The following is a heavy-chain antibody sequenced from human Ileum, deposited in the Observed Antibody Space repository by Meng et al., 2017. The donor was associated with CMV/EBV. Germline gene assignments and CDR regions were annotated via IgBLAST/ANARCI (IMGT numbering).Heavy chain of an antibody. CDR2: ISVSGGRT. J-gene: IGHJ4*02. CDR3: AIDPLGANWGSPEFDY. Sequence: GESLKISCSASGFTFSSYAMNWVRQAPGKGLQWVSTISVSGGRTHYADSVKGRFTISRDNSKNMLFLQVNRMRAEDTAVYYCAIDPLGANWGSPEFDYWGQGTLVTRLL. D-gene: IGHD1-26*01. CDR1: GFTFSSYA. V-gene: IGHV3-23*01.